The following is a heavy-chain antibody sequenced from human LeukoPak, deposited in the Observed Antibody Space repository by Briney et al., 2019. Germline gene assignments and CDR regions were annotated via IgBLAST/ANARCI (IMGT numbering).Heavy chain of an antibody. CDR3: ARDGWELLDY. CDR2: IRGSGGST. CDR1: GFTFSRYG. D-gene: IGHD1-26*01. Sequence: GGTLRLSCEASGFTFSRYGMSWVRQAPGKGLEWVSAIRGSGGSTYYADSVKGRFTISRDNSKNTLYLQMNSLRAEDTAVYYCARDGWELLDYWGQGTLVTVSS. J-gene: IGHJ4*02. V-gene: IGHV3-23*01.